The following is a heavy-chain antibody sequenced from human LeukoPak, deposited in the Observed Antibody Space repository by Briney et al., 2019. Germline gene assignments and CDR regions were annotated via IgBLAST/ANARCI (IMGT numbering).Heavy chain of an antibody. Sequence: GGSLRLSCAASGFTFSSYGMHWVRQAPGKGLEWVAVISYDGSNKYYADSVKGRFTISRDNSKNTLYLQMNSLRAEDTAVYYCAKDESYDSSGDSDYWGQGTLVTVSS. J-gene: IGHJ4*02. CDR3: AKDESYDSSGDSDY. V-gene: IGHV3-30*18. CDR1: GFTFSSYG. CDR2: ISYDGSNK. D-gene: IGHD3-22*01.